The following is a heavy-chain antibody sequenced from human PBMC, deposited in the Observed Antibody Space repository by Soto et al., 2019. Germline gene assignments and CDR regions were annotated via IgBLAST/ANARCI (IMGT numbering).Heavy chain of an antibody. CDR3: ARTQIVVVVAATRPSWFDP. V-gene: IGHV4-30-4*01. CDR2: IYYSGST. D-gene: IGHD2-15*01. Sequence: SETLSLTCTVSGGSISSGDYYWSLIRQPPGKGLEWIGYIYYSGSTYYNPSLKSRVTISVDTSKNQFSLKLSSVTAADTAVYYCARTQIVVVVAATRPSWFDPWGQGTLVTVSS. CDR1: GGSISSGDYY. J-gene: IGHJ5*02.